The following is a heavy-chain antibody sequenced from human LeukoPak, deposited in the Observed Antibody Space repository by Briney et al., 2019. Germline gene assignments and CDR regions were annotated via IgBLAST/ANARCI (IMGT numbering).Heavy chain of an antibody. J-gene: IGHJ3*02. Sequence: ASVKVSCKASGYTFTSYYMHWVRQAPGQGLEWMGRINPNSGGTNYAQKFQGRVTMNRDTSISTAYMELSRLRSDDTAVYYCARAGDSSGHYYGAFDIWGQGTMVTVSS. CDR1: GYTFTSYY. V-gene: IGHV1-2*06. CDR2: INPNSGGT. D-gene: IGHD3-22*01. CDR3: ARAGDSSGHYYGAFDI.